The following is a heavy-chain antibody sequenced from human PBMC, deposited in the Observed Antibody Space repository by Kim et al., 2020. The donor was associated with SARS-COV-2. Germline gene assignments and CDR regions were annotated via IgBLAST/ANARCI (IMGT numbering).Heavy chain of an antibody. J-gene: IGHJ4*02. D-gene: IGHD3-22*01. V-gene: IGHV4-59*01. Sequence: NPSLKGRVTISVDTSKNKYSLKLSSVTAADTAVYYCAREGEDSSGYYYGYWGQGTLVTVSS. CDR3: AREGEDSSGYYYGY.